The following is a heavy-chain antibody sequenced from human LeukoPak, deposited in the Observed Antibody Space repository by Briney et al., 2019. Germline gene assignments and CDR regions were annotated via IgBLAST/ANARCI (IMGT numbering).Heavy chain of an antibody. D-gene: IGHD2-2*01. V-gene: IGHV4-59*05. CDR3: ARHRKYQLLTHFDY. CDR1: GGSITSYY. CDR2: IYYSGST. J-gene: IGHJ4*02. Sequence: SETLSLTCSVSGGSITSYYWSWIRQPPGKGLEWIGSIYYSGSTYYNPSLKSRVTISVDTSKNQFSLKLSSVTAADTAVYYCARHRKYQLLTHFDYWGQGTLVTVSS.